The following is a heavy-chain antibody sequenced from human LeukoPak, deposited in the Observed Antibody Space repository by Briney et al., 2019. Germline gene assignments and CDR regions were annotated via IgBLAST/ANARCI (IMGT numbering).Heavy chain of an antibody. CDR1: GYTFTSYA. Sequence: ASVKVSCKSSGYTFTSYAMNWVRQAPGQGLEWMGWISTNTGNPTYAQGFTGRFVFSLDTSVSTAYLQISSLKAEYTAVYYCARKSVAATPRDIVYQYSYMDVWGKGTTVTVSS. D-gene: IGHD2-15*01. V-gene: IGHV7-4-1*02. CDR2: ISTNTGNP. J-gene: IGHJ6*03. CDR3: ARKSVAATPRDIVYQYSYMDV.